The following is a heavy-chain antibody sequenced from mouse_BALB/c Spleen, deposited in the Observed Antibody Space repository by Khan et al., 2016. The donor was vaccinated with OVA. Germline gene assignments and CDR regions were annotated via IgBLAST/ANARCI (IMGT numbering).Heavy chain of an antibody. D-gene: IGHD1-2*01. CDR2: IDPATGNT. Sequence: VQLQQSGAELVKPGASVKVSCSGSGFNIKDTYIHWVKQRPEQGLEWIGRIDPATGNTKYDPKIPGKATITADTPSNIAYLHLPSLTYEDTAVDSWAGTEIRSYGSYAMNYWGLDTSVTISS. CDR1: GFNIKDTY. J-gene: IGHJ4*01. CDR3: AGTEIRSYGSYAMNY. V-gene: IGHV14-3*02.